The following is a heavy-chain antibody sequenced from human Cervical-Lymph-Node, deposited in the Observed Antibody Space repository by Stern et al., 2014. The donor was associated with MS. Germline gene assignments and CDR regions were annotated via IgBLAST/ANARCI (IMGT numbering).Heavy chain of an antibody. CDR2: ISAYNGNT. CDR1: GYTLTSYG. CDR3: ARFHYDKVFYI. Sequence: VQLVQSGAEVKKTGASVKVTCKASGYTLTSYGFSWVRQAPGQGLEWMGWISAYNGNTNYAQNFQDRVTMTTDTSTSTAYMELRSLRSDDTAIYYCARFHYDKVFYIWGQGTLVTVSS. V-gene: IGHV1-18*01. J-gene: IGHJ3*02. D-gene: IGHD3-22*01.